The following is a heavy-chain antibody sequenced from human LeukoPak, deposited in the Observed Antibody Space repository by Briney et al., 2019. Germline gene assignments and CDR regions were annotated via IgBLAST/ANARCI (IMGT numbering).Heavy chain of an antibody. Sequence: ASVKVSCKASGGTFGSYAISWVRQVPGQGLEWMGRIIPILGIANYAQKFQGRVTITADKSTSTAYMELSSLRSEDTAVYYCARDRTIISSGTYYFYGTHVWGQGTTVTVSS. D-gene: IGHD6-6*01. J-gene: IGHJ6*02. CDR3: ARDRTIISSGTYYFYGTHV. CDR2: IIPILGIA. V-gene: IGHV1-69*04. CDR1: GGTFGSYA.